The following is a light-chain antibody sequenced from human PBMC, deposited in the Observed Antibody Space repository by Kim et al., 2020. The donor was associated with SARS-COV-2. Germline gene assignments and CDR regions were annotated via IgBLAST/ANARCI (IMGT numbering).Light chain of an antibody. Sequence: QSALTQPPSVSGSPGKSVTISCTGTSNDIGFYNRVSWYQQSPGTAPKLLIYEVTNRPSGVPDRFSGSKSGNTASLTISGLQAEDEADYYCSSYTSASPYIFGSGTKVTVL. CDR1: SNDIGFYNR. CDR2: EVT. J-gene: IGLJ1*01. V-gene: IGLV2-18*02. CDR3: SSYTSASPYI.